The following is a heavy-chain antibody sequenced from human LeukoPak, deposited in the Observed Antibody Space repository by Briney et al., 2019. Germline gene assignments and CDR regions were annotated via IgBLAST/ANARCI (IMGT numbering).Heavy chain of an antibody. D-gene: IGHD2-2*02. CDR1: GYGFTSYW. CDR3: ARHTVQYCSSTSCYNY. CDR2: IDPSDSYT. V-gene: IGHV5-10-1*01. J-gene: IGHJ4*02. Sequence: GESLKISCKGSGYGFTSYWISWVRQMPGKGLEWMGRIDPSDSYTNYSPSFQGHVTISADKSISTAYLQWSSLKASDTAMYYCARHTVQYCSSTSCYNYWGQGTLVTVSS.